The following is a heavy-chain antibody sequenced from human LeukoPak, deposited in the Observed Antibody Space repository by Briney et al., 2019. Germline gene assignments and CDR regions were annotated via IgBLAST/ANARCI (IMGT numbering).Heavy chain of an antibody. J-gene: IGHJ4*01. CDR3: VRDLTSGARFDF. D-gene: IGHD3-9*01. CDR2: ISSDGNTQ. V-gene: IGHV3-30*04. CDR1: GFPFTDYA. Sequence: GGSLRLSCVASGFPFTDYAFNWVRPPPGKGMEWVAIISSDGNTQSYADPLKGRFTISRDNFRDTVFLELTTLRPEDTGLYYCVRDLTSGARFDFWGPGTLVTVSS.